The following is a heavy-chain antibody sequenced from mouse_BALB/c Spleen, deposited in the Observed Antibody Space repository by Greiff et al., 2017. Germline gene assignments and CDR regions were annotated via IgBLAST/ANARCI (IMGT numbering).Heavy chain of an antibody. Sequence: EVMLVESGGGLVKPGGSLKLSCAASGFTFSSYTMSWVRQTPEKRLEWVATISSGGSYTYYPDSVKGRFTISRDNAKNTLYLQMSSLKSEDTAMYYWTRAGGYDRGDYAMDDWGQGTSVTVSS. D-gene: IGHD2-2*01. CDR3: TRAGGYDRGDYAMDD. J-gene: IGHJ4*01. V-gene: IGHV5-6-4*01. CDR2: ISSGGSYT. CDR1: GFTFSSYT.